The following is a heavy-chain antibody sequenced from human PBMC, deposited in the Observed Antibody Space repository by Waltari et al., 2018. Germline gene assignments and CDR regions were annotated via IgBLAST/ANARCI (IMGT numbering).Heavy chain of an antibody. CDR3: AKDNARYCSGGSCYFDY. J-gene: IGHJ4*02. CDR2: ISWDGGST. Sequence: EVQLVESGGGLVQTGRSLRLSCAASGFTFDAYAMPWVRQAPGKGLEWVSLISWDGGSTYYADSVKGRFTISRDNSKNSLYLQMNSLRAEDTALYYCAKDNARYCSGGSCYFDYWGQGTLVTVSS. D-gene: IGHD2-15*01. V-gene: IGHV3-43D*04. CDR1: GFTFDAYA.